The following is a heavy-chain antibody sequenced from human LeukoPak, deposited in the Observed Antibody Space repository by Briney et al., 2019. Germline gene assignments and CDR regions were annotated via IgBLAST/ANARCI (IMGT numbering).Heavy chain of an antibody. V-gene: IGHV3-23*01. Sequence: GGSLRLSCAASGFIFSSYGMSWVRQAPGKGLEWVSAISGSGGSTYYADSVKGRFTISRDNSKNTLYLQMDTLRADDTAVYYCATSIAARSGVRDNDAFDIWGQGTMVIVSS. CDR2: ISGSGGST. J-gene: IGHJ3*02. CDR1: GFIFSSYG. D-gene: IGHD6-6*01. CDR3: ATSIAARSGVRDNDAFDI.